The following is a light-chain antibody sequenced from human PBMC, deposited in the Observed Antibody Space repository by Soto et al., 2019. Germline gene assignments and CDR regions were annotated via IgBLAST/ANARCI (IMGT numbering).Light chain of an antibody. CDR1: QSVSRT. J-gene: IGKJ1*01. Sequence: EVVLTQSPATLSFSPGERANLSCMTSQSVSRTLAWYQQKSGQAPRLRIYDASNRATSIPTRFSGSGSGTDFTLTISSLEPEDFAVYYCQHRYNWPQTFVKGTKVEIK. V-gene: IGKV3-11*01. CDR3: QHRYNWPQT. CDR2: DAS.